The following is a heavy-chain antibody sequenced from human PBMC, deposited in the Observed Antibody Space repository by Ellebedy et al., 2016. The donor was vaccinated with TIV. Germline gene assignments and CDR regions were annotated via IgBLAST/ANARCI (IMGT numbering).Heavy chain of an antibody. CDR2: VNQSGRT. V-gene: IGHV4-34*01. Sequence: SETLSLTCAVYGGSFSGYYWSWVRQPPGKGLEWLGEVNQSGRTNYHPSLKSRVTISVDTSKNQFSLRLSSVTAADTAMYYCAEGRSGWYYFDYWGQGTLVTVSS. CDR1: GGSFSGYY. D-gene: IGHD6-19*01. CDR3: AEGRSGWYYFDY. J-gene: IGHJ4*02.